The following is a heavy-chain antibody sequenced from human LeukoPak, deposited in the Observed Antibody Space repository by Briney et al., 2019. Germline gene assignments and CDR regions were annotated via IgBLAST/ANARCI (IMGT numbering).Heavy chain of an antibody. CDR2: ISYDGSNK. V-gene: IGHV3-30*18. CDR3: AKKQDPYGSGFAPLDY. CDR1: GFTFSSYG. Sequence: PGGSPRLSCAASGFTFSSYGMHWVRQAPGKGLEWVAVISYDGSNKYYADSVKGRFTISRDNSKNTLYLQMNSLRAEDTAVYYCAKKQDPYGSGFAPLDYWGQGTLVTVSS. D-gene: IGHD3-10*01. J-gene: IGHJ4*02.